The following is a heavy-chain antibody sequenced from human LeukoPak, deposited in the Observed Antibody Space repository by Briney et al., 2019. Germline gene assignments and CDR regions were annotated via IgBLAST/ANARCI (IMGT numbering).Heavy chain of an antibody. CDR2: INHSGST. CDR1: GGSFSGYY. D-gene: IGHD6-6*01. V-gene: IGHV4-34*01. J-gene: IGHJ4*02. Sequence: SETLSLTCAVYGGSFSGYYWSWIRQPPGKGLEWIGEINHSGSTNYNPSLKSRVTISVDTSKNQFSLKLSSVTAADTAVYYCARHSYSSSSGSSFDYWGQGTLVTVSS. CDR3: ARHSYSSSSGSSFDY.